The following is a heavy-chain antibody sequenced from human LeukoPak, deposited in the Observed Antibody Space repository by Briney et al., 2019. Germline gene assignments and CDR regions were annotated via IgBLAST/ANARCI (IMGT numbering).Heavy chain of an antibody. CDR3: AREPFTMVRGDDAFDI. Sequence: GGSLRLSCAASGFTFSDYYMSWIRQAPGKGLEWVSYISSSGSTIYYADSVKGRFTISRDNAKNSLYLQMNSLRAEDTAVYYCAREPFTMVRGDDAFDIWGQGTMVTVSS. V-gene: IGHV3-11*04. CDR2: ISSSGSTI. D-gene: IGHD3-10*01. J-gene: IGHJ3*02. CDR1: GFTFSDYY.